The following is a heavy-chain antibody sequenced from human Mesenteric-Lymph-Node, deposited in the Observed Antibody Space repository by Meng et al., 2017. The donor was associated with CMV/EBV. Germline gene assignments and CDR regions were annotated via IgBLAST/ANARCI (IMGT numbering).Heavy chain of an antibody. Sequence: SETLSLTCAVYGGSFSGYYWSWIRQPPGKGLEWIGEINHSGSTNYNPSLKSRVTISVDTSKNQFSLKVNSVTAADSAMYYCARVPVGASYYFDYWGQGRLVTVSS. D-gene: IGHD1-26*01. CDR2: INHSGST. CDR1: GGSFSGYY. V-gene: IGHV4-34*01. J-gene: IGHJ4*02. CDR3: ARVPVGASYYFDY.